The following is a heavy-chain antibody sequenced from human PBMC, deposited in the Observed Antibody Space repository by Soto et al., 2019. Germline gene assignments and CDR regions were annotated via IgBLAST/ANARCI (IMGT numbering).Heavy chain of an antibody. V-gene: IGHV1-3*01. CDR3: AAVPAATKSVAFDI. CDR2: INAGNGNT. CDR1: GYTFTSYA. J-gene: IGHJ3*02. Sequence: ASVKVSCKASGYTFTSYAMHWVRQAPGQRLEWMGWINAGNGNTKYSQKFQGRVTITRDTSASTAYMELSSLRSEDTAVYYCAAVPAATKSVAFDIWGQGTMVTVSS. D-gene: IGHD2-2*01.